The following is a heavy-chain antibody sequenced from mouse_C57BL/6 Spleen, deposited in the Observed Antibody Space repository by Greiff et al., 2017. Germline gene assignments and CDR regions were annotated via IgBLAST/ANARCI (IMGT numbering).Heavy chain of an antibody. J-gene: IGHJ3*01. CDR2: IYPSDSET. CDR1: GYTFTSYW. V-gene: IGHV1-61*01. CDR3: ARGGITTPAWFAY. D-gene: IGHD1-1*01. Sequence: VQLQESGAELVRPGSSVKLSCKASGYTFTSYWMDWVKQRPGQGLEWIGNIYPSDSETHYNQKFKDKATLTVDKSSSTAYLQLSSLTSEDSAVYYCARGGITTPAWFAYWGQGTLVTVSA.